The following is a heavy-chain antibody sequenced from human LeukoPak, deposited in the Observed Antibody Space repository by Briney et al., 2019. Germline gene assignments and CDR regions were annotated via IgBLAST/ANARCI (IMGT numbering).Heavy chain of an antibody. CDR2: INQDGSDK. CDR3: AREWQGGIAAAGTRIEGDY. D-gene: IGHD6-13*01. V-gene: IGHV3-7*01. CDR1: GFAVSGYW. Sequence: PGGSLRLSCAVSGFAVSGYWMSWVRPGPGKGLEWVANINQDGSDKYYVDSVKGRFTISRDNAENSLFLQMSSLRVEDTAVYYCAREWQGGIAAAGTRIEGDYWGQGTLVAVSS. J-gene: IGHJ4*02.